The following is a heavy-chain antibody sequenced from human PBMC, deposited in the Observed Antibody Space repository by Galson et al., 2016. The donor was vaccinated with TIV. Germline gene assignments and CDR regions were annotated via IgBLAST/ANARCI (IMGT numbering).Heavy chain of an antibody. CDR3: AHFNSKAWESHKIDTGGEDAFDI. Sequence: PALVKPTQTLTLTCTFSGFSLSTSGVGVGWIRQPPGKALERLALIYWDDDKRYSPSLKSRLTITKDTSKNHVVLTMTNMDPVDTATYYCAHFNSKAWESHKIDTGGEDAFDIWGQGTMVTVSS. J-gene: IGHJ3*02. V-gene: IGHV2-5*02. CDR1: GFSLSTSGVG. CDR2: IYWDDDK. D-gene: IGHD2-8*02.